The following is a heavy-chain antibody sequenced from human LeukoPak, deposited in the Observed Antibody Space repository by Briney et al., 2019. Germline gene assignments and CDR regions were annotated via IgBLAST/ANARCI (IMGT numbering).Heavy chain of an antibody. CDR3: ARHDYGDYGGLDP. Sequence: WVRQAPGKGLEWIGSIYYSGSTYYNLSLKNRVTISVDTSKNQFSLKVNSVTAADTAVYYCARHDYGDYGGLDPWGQGTLVTVST. J-gene: IGHJ5*02. V-gene: IGHV4-39*01. D-gene: IGHD4-17*01. CDR2: IYYSGST.